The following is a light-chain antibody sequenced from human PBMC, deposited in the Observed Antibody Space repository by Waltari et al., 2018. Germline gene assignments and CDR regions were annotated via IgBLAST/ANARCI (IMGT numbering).Light chain of an antibody. J-gene: IGLJ2*01. CDR2: AVS. Sequence: QSALTQPASVSGSPGQSITISCTGSSSAVGNYKRVSWYQQHPGKAPKLMIYAVSKRPSGGSYRFAGSKAGDTASLTISGLQPEDEADYFCCSYAGSSKGVFGGGTKVTVL. CDR3: CSYAGSSKGV. V-gene: IGLV2-23*02. CDR1: SSAVGNYKR.